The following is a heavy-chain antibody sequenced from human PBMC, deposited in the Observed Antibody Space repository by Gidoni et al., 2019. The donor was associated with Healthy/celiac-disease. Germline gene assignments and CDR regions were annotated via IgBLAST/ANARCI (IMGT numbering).Heavy chain of an antibody. J-gene: IGHJ4*02. Sequence: QVQLQESGPGLVKPSETLSLTCTVSGGSISSYYWSWIRQPAGKGLEWIGRIYTSGSTNYNPSLKSRVTMSVDTSKNQFSLKLSSVTAADTAVYYCARESLNYYDSSGYYPFDYWGQGTLVTVSS. V-gene: IGHV4-4*07. D-gene: IGHD3-22*01. CDR1: GGSISSYY. CDR3: ARESLNYYDSSGYYPFDY. CDR2: IYTSGST.